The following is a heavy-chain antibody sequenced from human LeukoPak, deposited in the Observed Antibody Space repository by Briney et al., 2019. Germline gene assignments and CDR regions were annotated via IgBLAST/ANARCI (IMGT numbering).Heavy chain of an antibody. J-gene: IGHJ4*02. CDR1: GFTFSSYA. V-gene: IGHV3-30*14. CDR2: ISYDGSNK. CDR3: ARDLITYLDY. Sequence: PGRSLRLSCAASGFTFSSYAMHWVRQAPGKGLEWVAVISYDGSNKYYADSVKGRFTISRDNSKNTLYLQMNSLRAEDTAVYYCARDLITYLDYWGQGTLVTVSS.